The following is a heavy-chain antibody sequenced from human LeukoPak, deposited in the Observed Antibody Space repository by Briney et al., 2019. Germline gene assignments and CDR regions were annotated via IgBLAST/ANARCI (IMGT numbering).Heavy chain of an antibody. D-gene: IGHD3-10*01. V-gene: IGHV4-34*01. CDR1: GGSFSAYY. Sequence: SGTLSLTCAVYGGSFSAYYWSWIRQPPGKGLEWIGEINRSGDTNYNPSLKSRLTISLDTSKNHVSLNLSSVTAADTAVYYCHLIRGGGYFDYWGQGTLVTVSS. J-gene: IGHJ4*02. CDR2: INRSGDT. CDR3: HLIRGGGYFDY.